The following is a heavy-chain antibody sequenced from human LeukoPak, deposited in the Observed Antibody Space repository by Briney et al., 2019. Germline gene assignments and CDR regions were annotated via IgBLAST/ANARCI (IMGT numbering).Heavy chain of an antibody. CDR2: IKQDGSEK. Sequence: PGGSLRLSCAASGFTFSSYWMSWVRQAPGKGLEWVANIKQDGSEKYYVDSVKGRFTISRDNAKNSLYLQMNSLRAEDTAVYYCARDNRYGSGSYSPRLRGGHYYYYMDVWGKGTTVTISS. V-gene: IGHV3-7*01. J-gene: IGHJ6*03. CDR3: ARDNRYGSGSYSPRLRGGHYYYYMDV. D-gene: IGHD3-10*01. CDR1: GFTFSSYW.